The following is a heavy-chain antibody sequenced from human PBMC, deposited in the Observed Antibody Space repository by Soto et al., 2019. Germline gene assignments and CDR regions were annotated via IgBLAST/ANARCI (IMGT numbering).Heavy chain of an antibody. CDR1: GGSISSGGYS. J-gene: IGHJ3*02. V-gene: IGHV4-30-2*01. Sequence: SETLSLTCAVSGGSISSGGYSWSWIRQPPGKGLEWIGYIYHSGSTYYNPSLKSRVTISVDRSKNQFSLKLSSLTAADTAVYYCASHLPFDSSGPNDAFDIWGQGTMVTVSS. CDR2: IYHSGST. CDR3: ASHLPFDSSGPNDAFDI. D-gene: IGHD3-22*01.